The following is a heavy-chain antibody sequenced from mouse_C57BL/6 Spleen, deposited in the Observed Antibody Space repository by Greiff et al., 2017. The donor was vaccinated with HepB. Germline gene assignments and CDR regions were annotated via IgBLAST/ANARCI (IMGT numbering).Heavy chain of an antibody. J-gene: IGHJ2*01. CDR1: GFTFSSYA. CDR3: AREGRYYGSSSPYFDY. CDR2: ISDGGSYT. D-gene: IGHD1-1*01. Sequence: EVQVVESGGGLVKPGGSLKLSCAASGFTFSSYAMSWVRQTPEKRLEWVATISDGGSYTYYPDNVKGRFTISRDNAKNNLYLQMSHLKSEDTAMYYCAREGRYYGSSSPYFDYWGQGTTLTVSS. V-gene: IGHV5-4*01.